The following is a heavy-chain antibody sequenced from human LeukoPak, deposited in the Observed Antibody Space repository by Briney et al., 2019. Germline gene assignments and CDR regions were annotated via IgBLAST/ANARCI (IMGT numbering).Heavy chain of an antibody. D-gene: IGHD4-11*01. Sequence: GGSLRLSCAASGFTFDDYALHWVRQVRGKGLEWVSGISWNSGTVDYADSVKGRFTISRDNAKNSLYLQMNSLRAEDTALYYCAKDIPRRSIYSVFDSWGQGALVTVSS. CDR1: GFTFDDYA. V-gene: IGHV3-9*01. J-gene: IGHJ4*02. CDR3: AKDIPRRSIYSVFDS. CDR2: ISWNSGTV.